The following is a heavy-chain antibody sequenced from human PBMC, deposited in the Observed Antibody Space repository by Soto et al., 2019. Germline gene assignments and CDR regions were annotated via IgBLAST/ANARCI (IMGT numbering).Heavy chain of an antibody. CDR3: ARVRGYDSSDYQYFDY. J-gene: IGHJ4*02. D-gene: IGHD3-22*01. CDR1: GVSISSYY. Sequence: QVQLQESGPGLVKPSETLSLTCTVSGVSISSYYWSWIRQAPGKGLEWIGYIYYSGSTNYNPSLKSRVTMSVDTSKNQFSLKLNSVSAADTAVYYCARVRGYDSSDYQYFDYWGQGTLVTVSS. V-gene: IGHV4-59*01. CDR2: IYYSGST.